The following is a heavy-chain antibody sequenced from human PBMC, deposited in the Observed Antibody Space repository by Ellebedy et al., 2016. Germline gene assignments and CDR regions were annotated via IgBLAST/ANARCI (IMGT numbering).Heavy chain of an antibody. D-gene: IGHD6-19*01. J-gene: IGHJ6*03. Sequence: GESLKISXAASGFTFNNYHMNWVRQAPGKGLEWISYISSSSSSIYYADSVKGRFTISRDNAKNSLYLQMNSLRAEDTAVYYCATSARPVAGDYYMDVWGKGTTVTVSS. V-gene: IGHV3-48*04. CDR2: ISSSSSSI. CDR1: GFTFNNYH. CDR3: ATSARPVAGDYYMDV.